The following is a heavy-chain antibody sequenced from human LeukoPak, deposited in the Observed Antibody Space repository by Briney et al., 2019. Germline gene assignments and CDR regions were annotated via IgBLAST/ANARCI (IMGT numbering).Heavy chain of an antibody. CDR2: IIPIFGTA. V-gene: IGHV1-69*01. CDR3: ATSLLVATIDFYFDY. Sequence: GASVTVSCKASGGTFSSYAISWVRQAPGQGLEWMGGIIPIFGTANYAQKFQGRVTITADESTSTAYMELSSLRSEDTAVYYCATSLLVATIDFYFDYWGQGTLVTVSS. CDR1: GGTFSSYA. D-gene: IGHD5-12*01. J-gene: IGHJ4*02.